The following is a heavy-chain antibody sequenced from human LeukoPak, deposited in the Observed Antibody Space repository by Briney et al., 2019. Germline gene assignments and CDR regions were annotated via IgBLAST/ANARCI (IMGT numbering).Heavy chain of an antibody. D-gene: IGHD6-13*01. V-gene: IGHV3-43D*03. CDR1: GFTFDDYA. J-gene: IGHJ6*03. CDR2: ISWDGGST. Sequence: GGSLRLSCAASGFTFDDYAMHCVRQAPGKGLEWVSLISWDGGSTYYADSVKGRFTISRDNSKNSLYLQMNSLRAEDTALYYCAKPLGSSSWYYMDVWGKGTTVTVSS. CDR3: AKPLGSSSWYYMDV.